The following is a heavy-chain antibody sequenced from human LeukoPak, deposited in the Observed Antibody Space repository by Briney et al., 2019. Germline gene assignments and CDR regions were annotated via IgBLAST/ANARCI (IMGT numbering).Heavy chain of an antibody. CDR2: ITSKANNYAP. V-gene: IGHV3-73*01. Sequence: GGSLRLSCAASGFSFSGSAMHWVRQASGKGLEWVGRITSKANNYAPAYAASVKGRFTISRDDSKNTAYLQMNSLKIEDTAVYYCTRRQRGGGGCYSDYWGQGTLVTVSS. D-gene: IGHD2-21*01. J-gene: IGHJ4*02. CDR1: GFSFSGSA. CDR3: TRRQRGGGGCYSDY.